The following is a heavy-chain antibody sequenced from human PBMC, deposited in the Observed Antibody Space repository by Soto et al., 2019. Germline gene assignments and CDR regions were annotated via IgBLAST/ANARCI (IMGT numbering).Heavy chain of an antibody. V-gene: IGHV1-3*01. CDR2: INAGNGNT. D-gene: IGHD6-19*01. Sequence: ASVKVSCKASGYTFTSYAMHWVRQAPGQRLEWMGWINAGNGNTKYSQKFQGRVTITRDTSASTAYMELSSLRSEDTAVYYCARGPGRPCAYSSGCYPHNWGQGTLVTVSS. J-gene: IGHJ4*02. CDR1: GYTFTSYA. CDR3: ARGPGRPCAYSSGCYPHN.